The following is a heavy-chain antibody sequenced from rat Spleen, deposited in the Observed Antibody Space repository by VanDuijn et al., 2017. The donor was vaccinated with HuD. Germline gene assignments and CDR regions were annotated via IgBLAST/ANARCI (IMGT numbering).Heavy chain of an antibody. J-gene: IGHJ2*01. V-gene: IGHV5-31*01. CDR3: ATFGVFDY. Sequence: EVQLVESGGGLVQPGRSLKLSCVASGFTFNNYWMTWIRQAPGKGLEWVASITNAAGKVYYPDSVKGRFTISRDTAQNTLYLQMNSPRSEDTATYYCATFGVFDYWGQGVMVTVSS. CDR2: ITNAAGKV. CDR1: GFTFNNYW. D-gene: IGHD4-3*01.